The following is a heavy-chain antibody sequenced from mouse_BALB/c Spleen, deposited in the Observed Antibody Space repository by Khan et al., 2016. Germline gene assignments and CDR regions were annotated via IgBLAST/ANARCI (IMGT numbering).Heavy chain of an antibody. J-gene: IGHJ2*01. CDR2: INTNTGEP. V-gene: IGHV9-3*02. CDR3: ANYGSSGYFYY. Sequence: QIQLVQSGPELKKPGETVKISCKASGYSFRNYGLNCVKQAPGKGLKWMGWINTNTGEPTYAEEFKGRFAFSLETSASTAYLQINNLKIEDTATYFCANYGSSGYFYYWGQGTTLTVSS. D-gene: IGHD1-1*01. CDR1: GYSFRNYG.